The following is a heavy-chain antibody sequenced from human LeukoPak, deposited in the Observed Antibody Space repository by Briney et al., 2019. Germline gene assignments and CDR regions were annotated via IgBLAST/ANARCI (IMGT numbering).Heavy chain of an antibody. D-gene: IGHD3-16*01. V-gene: IGHV4-4*07. CDR1: GGSISSYY. CDR2: IYTSGST. Sequence: SETLSLTCTVSGGSISSYYWSWIRQPAGKGLEWIGRIYTSGSTNYNPSLKSRATMSVDTSKNQFSLKLSSVTAADTAVYYCARVRTFGGGGFNWFDPWGQGTLVTVSS. CDR3: ARVRTFGGGGFNWFDP. J-gene: IGHJ5*02.